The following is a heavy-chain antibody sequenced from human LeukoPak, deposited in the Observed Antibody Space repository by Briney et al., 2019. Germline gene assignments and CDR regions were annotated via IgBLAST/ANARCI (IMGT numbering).Heavy chain of an antibody. CDR2: INHSGST. CDR3: ARGGILATRNYYGSGSYYSPYFDY. V-gene: IGHV4-34*01. J-gene: IGHJ4*02. D-gene: IGHD3-10*01. CDR1: GGSFSGYY. Sequence: SETLSPTCAVYGGSFSGYYWSWIRQPPGKGLEWIGEINHSGSTNYNPSLKSRVTISVDTSKNQFSLKLSSVTAADTAVYYCARGGILATRNYYGSGSYYSPYFDYWGQGTLVTVSS.